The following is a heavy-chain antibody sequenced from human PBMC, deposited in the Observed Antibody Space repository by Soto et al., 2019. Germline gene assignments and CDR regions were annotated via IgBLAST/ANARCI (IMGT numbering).Heavy chain of an antibody. CDR2: IYYSVST. CDR1: GGSISSGAYF. Sequence: QVQLQESGPGLVKPSQTLSLTCTVSGGSISSGAYFWSWIRQHPGRGLEWIGYIYYSVSTYYNPSRKSRVTISVDPSKNQFSLKLSSVTATDTAVDYCERDPMSAYSHVPRGQGNLDTVSP. D-gene: IGHD3-3*01. CDR3: ERDPMSAYSHVP. V-gene: IGHV4-31*03. J-gene: IGHJ5*02.